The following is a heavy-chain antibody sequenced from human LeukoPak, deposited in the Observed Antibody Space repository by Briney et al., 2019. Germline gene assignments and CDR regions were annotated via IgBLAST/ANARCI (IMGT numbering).Heavy chain of an antibody. Sequence: SGPTLVKPTQTLTLTCTFSGFSLSTTGMCVSWIRQPPGKALEWLARIDWDDDQYYNTSLKTRLTISKDTSKNQVVLTMTNMDPVDTATYYCARTPSYDTSGFWAFDPWGQGTLVTVSS. CDR3: ARTPSYDTSGFWAFDP. V-gene: IGHV2-70*11. D-gene: IGHD3-22*01. J-gene: IGHJ5*02. CDR1: GFSLSTTGMC. CDR2: IDWDDDQ.